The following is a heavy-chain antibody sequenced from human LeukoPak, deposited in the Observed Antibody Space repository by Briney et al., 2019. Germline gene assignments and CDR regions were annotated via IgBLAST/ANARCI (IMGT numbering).Heavy chain of an antibody. CDR2: IYYSGST. Sequence: ASETLSLTCTVSGGSISSYYWGWIRQPPGKGLEWIGNIYYSGSTYYNPSLESRVTMSLDTSKNQFSLKLSSVTAADTAVYYCARDENGYVWGSFRAWGQGTLVTVSS. CDR3: ARDENGYVWGSFRA. D-gene: IGHD3-16*02. CDR1: GGSISSYY. V-gene: IGHV4-39*07. J-gene: IGHJ5*02.